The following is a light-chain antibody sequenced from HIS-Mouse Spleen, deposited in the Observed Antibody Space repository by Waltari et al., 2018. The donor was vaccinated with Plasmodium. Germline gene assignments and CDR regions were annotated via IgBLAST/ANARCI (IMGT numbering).Light chain of an antibody. J-gene: IGKJ3*01. Sequence: EIVMPQSPATLSVYPGERATLSCRASQSDRSNLAWYQQKPGQAPRLLIYGASTRATGIPARFSGSGSGTEFTLTISSLPSEDFSVYYCQQYNNWSFTFGPGTKVDIK. CDR2: GAS. CDR1: QSDRSN. V-gene: IGKV3-15*01. CDR3: QQYNNWSFT.